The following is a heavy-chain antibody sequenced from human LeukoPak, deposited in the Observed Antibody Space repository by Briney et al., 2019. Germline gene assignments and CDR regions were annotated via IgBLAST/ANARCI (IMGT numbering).Heavy chain of an antibody. Sequence: QPGGSLRLSCSASGFTFSGYAMHWVRQAPGKGLEYVSGIPSNGGTTYYADSVKGRFTISRDNSKNTLYLQMSSLRAEDTAVYFCVRDRVVVTATFDYWGQGTLVTVSS. V-gene: IGHV3-64D*06. CDR1: GFTFSGYA. J-gene: IGHJ4*02. D-gene: IGHD2-21*02. CDR3: VRDRVVVTATFDY. CDR2: IPSNGGTT.